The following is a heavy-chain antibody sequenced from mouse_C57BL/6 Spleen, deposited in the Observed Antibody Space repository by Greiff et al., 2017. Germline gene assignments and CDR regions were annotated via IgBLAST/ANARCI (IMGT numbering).Heavy chain of an antibody. J-gene: IGHJ4*01. CDR1: GFSLTSYG. CDR3: ARPPYYYGSSSYAMDY. V-gene: IGHV2-2*01. CDR2: IWSGGST. Sequence: VQLQQSGPGLVQPSQSLSITCTVSGFSLTSYGVHWVRQSPGKGLEWLGVIWSGGSTDYNAAFISRLSISKDNSKSQVFFKMNSLQADDTAIYYCARPPYYYGSSSYAMDYWGQGTSVTVSS. D-gene: IGHD1-1*01.